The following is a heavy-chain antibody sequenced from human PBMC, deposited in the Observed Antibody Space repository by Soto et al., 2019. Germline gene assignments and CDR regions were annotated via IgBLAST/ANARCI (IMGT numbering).Heavy chain of an antibody. Sequence: WETLSLTCTVSGGSISSYYWSWIRQPPGKGLEWIGFIFYSGSTDYNPSFKSRVTISVDTSKHQFSLKLNSVTAADTAVYYCARVTPTFGGYFDYWGHGTLVTV. D-gene: IGHD3-16*01. J-gene: IGHJ4*01. CDR2: IFYSGST. V-gene: IGHV4-59*01. CDR1: GGSISSYY. CDR3: ARVTPTFGGYFDY.